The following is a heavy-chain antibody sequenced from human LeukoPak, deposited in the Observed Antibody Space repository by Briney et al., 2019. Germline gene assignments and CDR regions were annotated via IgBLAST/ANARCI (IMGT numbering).Heavy chain of an antibody. D-gene: IGHD3-10*01. CDR3: ARLLYGSGSYSNIFDS. V-gene: IGHV4-61*02. CDR1: GDSMNTDYYY. Sequence: SETLSLTCTVSGDSMNTDYYYWNWIRQSAGKGLEWIGRIYSSGSTNYNPSLKSRVTISVDTSKNQFSLKLSSVTAADTAVYYCARLLYGSGSYSNIFDSWGQGTLVTVSS. CDR2: IYSSGST. J-gene: IGHJ4*02.